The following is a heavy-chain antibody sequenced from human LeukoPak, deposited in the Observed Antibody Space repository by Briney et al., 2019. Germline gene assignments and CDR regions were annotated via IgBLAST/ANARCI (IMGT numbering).Heavy chain of an antibody. Sequence: SVKVSCKASGSTFSSYAISWVRQAPGQGLEWMGGIIPIFGTANYAQKFQGRVTITTDESTSTAYMELSSLRSEDTAVYYCARAPNPQLAFDYWGQGTLVTVSS. CDR2: IIPIFGTA. V-gene: IGHV1-69*05. CDR1: GSTFSSYA. D-gene: IGHD6-13*01. J-gene: IGHJ4*02. CDR3: ARAPNPQLAFDY.